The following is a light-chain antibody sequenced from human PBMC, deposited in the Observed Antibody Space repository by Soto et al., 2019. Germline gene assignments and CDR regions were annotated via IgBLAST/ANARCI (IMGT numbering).Light chain of an antibody. CDR3: CSYAGNYIFV. Sequence: QSALTQPRSVSGSPGQSVTISCTGASSDVGGYNEVSWYQQNPGKAPKLMIYDVTKRPSGVPDRFSGSKSGNTASLTIAGLQAEDEADYYCCSYAGNYIFVFGTGIKLTVL. J-gene: IGLJ1*01. V-gene: IGLV2-11*01. CDR2: DVT. CDR1: SSDVGGYNE.